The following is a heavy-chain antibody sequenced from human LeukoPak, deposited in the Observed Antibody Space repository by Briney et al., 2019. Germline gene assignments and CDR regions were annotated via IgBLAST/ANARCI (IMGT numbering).Heavy chain of an antibody. J-gene: IGHJ4*02. D-gene: IGHD3-22*01. CDR1: GGTFSSYA. Sequence: ASVKVSCKASGGTFSSYAISWVRQAPGQGLEWMGGIIPIFGTANYAQKFQGRVTITADESTSTAYMELSSLRSEDTAVYYCAREPTHYYDSSGPTSFDHWGQGTLVTVSS. CDR3: AREPTHYYDSSGPTSFDH. CDR2: IIPIFGTA. V-gene: IGHV1-69*13.